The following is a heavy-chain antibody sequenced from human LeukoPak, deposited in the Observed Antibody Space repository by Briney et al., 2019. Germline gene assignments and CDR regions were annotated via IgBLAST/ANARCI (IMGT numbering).Heavy chain of an antibody. Sequence: PGGSLRLSCATSGFTFSTYGIHWVRQAPGKGLEWVTFIRSDGRQTYYANSVRGRFTVSRDASKNMLYLQMNSLRTEDTALYYCTKETFGGGSTFDDWGQGTLVIVSS. V-gene: IGHV3-30*02. D-gene: IGHD3-16*01. J-gene: IGHJ4*02. CDR2: IRSDGRQT. CDR3: TKETFGGGSTFDD. CDR1: GFTFSTYG.